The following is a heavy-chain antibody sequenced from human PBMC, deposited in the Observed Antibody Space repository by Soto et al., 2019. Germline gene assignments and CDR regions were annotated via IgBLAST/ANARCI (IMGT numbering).Heavy chain of an antibody. CDR2: ISSSSSTI. CDR3: ARDARPTVTTSAFYYYYGMDV. V-gene: IGHV3-48*02. D-gene: IGHD4-17*01. Sequence: GGSLSFSCAAAGFTFSSYSMNWVRQAPGKGLEWVSYISSSSSTIYYADSVKGRFTISRDNAKNSLYLQMNSLRDEDTAVYYCARDARPTVTTSAFYYYYGMDVWGQGTTVTVSS. J-gene: IGHJ6*02. CDR1: GFTFSSYS.